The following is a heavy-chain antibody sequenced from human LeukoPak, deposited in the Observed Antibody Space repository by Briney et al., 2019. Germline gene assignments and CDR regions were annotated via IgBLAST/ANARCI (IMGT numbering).Heavy chain of an antibody. CDR1: GGSINSSNW. CDR2: IFHSGST. D-gene: IGHD3-22*01. CDR3: ARSARITMIVVVITSAFDI. Sequence: PSETLSLTCDVSGGSINSSNWWSWVRQSPVKGLEWIGQIFHSGSTNYNPSLRSRVTISVDTSKNQFSLKLSSVTAADTAVYYCARSARITMIVVVITSAFDIWGQGTMVTVSS. J-gene: IGHJ3*02. V-gene: IGHV4-4*02.